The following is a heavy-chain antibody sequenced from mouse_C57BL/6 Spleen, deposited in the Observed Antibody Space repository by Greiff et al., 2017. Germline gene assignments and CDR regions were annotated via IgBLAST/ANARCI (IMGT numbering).Heavy chain of an antibody. CDR2: IWRGGST. Sequence: VQVVESGPGLVQPSQSLSITCTVSGFSLTSYGVHWVRQSPGKGLEWLGVIWRGGSTDYNAAFMSRLSITKDNSKSQVFFKMNSLQADDTAIYYCAKEAYYSNYAAMDYWGQGTSVTVSS. J-gene: IGHJ4*01. D-gene: IGHD2-5*01. V-gene: IGHV2-5*01. CDR1: GFSLTSYG. CDR3: AKEAYYSNYAAMDY.